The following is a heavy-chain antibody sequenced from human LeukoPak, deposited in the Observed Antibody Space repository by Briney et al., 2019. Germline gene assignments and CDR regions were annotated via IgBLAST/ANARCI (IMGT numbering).Heavy chain of an antibody. CDR1: GFTFSDYY. CDR3: ARKIDLYYYYYMDV. J-gene: IGHJ6*03. Sequence: GGSLRLSCAASGFTFSDYYMSWIRQAPGKGLEWVSYISSSGSTIYYADSVKGRFTISRDNAKNSLYLQMNSLRAEDTAVYYCARKIDLYYYYYMDVWGKGTPVTVSS. CDR2: ISSSGSTI. V-gene: IGHV3-11*04. D-gene: IGHD2-21*01.